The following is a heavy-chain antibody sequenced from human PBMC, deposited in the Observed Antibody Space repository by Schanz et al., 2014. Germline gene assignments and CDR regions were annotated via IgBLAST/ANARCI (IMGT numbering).Heavy chain of an antibody. D-gene: IGHD6-19*01. J-gene: IGHJ4*02. V-gene: IGHV1-46*03. CDR1: GYTLSAYS. CDR2: VNPSVRGT. Sequence: QVQLVQSGTQVKKPGASVKVSCKASGYTLSAYSLHWVRQAPGQGLEWMGIVNPSVRGTHFARECQFTITVTSYTTTSSVYMDRIGPRSEDMYVYYCAAAFDSSGYYFDYWGQGTLVTVSS. CDR3: AAAFDSSGYYFDY.